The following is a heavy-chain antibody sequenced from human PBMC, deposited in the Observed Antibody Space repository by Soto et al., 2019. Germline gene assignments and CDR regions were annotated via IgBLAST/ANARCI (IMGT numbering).Heavy chain of an antibody. V-gene: IGHV3-23*01. D-gene: IGHD3-9*01. Sequence: PGGSLRISCATSRFTFSTYAMSWVRQAPGKGLEWVSTISANGGTTYYPDSVKGRFTISRDNSKNSLYLQMNSLGAEDTAVYFLGKVGPSFKWLCFFEYGGWGTMVT. J-gene: IGHJ4*02. CDR3: GKVGPSFKWLCFFEY. CDR2: ISANGGTT. CDR1: RFTFSTYA.